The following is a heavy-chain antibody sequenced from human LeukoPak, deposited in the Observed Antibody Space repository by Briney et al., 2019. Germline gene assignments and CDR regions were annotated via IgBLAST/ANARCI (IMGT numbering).Heavy chain of an antibody. D-gene: IGHD3-10*01. CDR2: IYYSGST. V-gene: IGHV4-39*07. CDR1: GDSISSSSYY. J-gene: IGHJ3*01. CDR3: ARDTFSTRITMVRGAILPGF. Sequence: SETLSLTCTVSGDSISSSSYYWGWIRQPPGKGLEWIGSIYYSGSTYYNPSLKSRVTISVDTSKNQFSLKLSSVTAADTAVYCCARDTFSTRITMVRGAILPGFWGQGTMVTVSS.